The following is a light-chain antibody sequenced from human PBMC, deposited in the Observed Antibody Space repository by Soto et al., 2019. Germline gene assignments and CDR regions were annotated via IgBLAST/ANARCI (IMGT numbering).Light chain of an antibody. J-gene: IGLJ1*01. Sequence: QSALPQPPSVYGAPGQRVTISCTGSSSNIGAGYDVHWYQQLPGTAPKLLIYGNSNRPSGVPDRFSGSKSGTSASLAITGLQAEDEADYYCQSYDSSLSGSYVFGTGTKVTVL. CDR3: QSYDSSLSGSYV. V-gene: IGLV1-40*01. CDR1: SSNIGAGYD. CDR2: GNS.